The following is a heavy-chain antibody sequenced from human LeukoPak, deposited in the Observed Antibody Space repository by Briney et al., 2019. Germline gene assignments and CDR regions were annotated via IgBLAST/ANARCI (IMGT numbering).Heavy chain of an antibody. CDR3: ARGFEGFDP. Sequence: GGSLRLSCAASGFTVSSNYMSWVRQALGKGLEWVSIIYTGGSTNYADSVKGRFTISRDHSRNTLYLQMNSLRPEDTAVYYCARGFEGFDPWGQGTLVTVSS. CDR1: GFTVSSNY. CDR2: IYTGGST. J-gene: IGHJ5*02. V-gene: IGHV3-66*01.